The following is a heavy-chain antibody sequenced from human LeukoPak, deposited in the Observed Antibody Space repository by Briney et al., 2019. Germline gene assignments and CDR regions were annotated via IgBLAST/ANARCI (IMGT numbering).Heavy chain of an antibody. D-gene: IGHD1-14*01. CDR3: AGWHGKGTFYI. CDR2: IYYSGST. V-gene: IGHV4-59*01. CDR1: GGSISSYY. J-gene: IGHJ3*02. Sequence: KPSETLSLTCTVSGGSISSYYWSWIRQPPGKGLEWIGYIYYSGSTNYNPSLKSRVTISVDTSKNQFSLKLSSVTAADTAVYYCAGWHGKGTFYIWGQGTMVTVSS.